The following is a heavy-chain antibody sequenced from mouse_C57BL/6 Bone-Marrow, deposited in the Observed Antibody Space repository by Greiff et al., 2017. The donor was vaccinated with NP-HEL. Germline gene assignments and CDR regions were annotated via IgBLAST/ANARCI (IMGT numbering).Heavy chain of an antibody. J-gene: IGHJ2*01. V-gene: IGHV1-52*01. D-gene: IGHD1-1*01. CDR1: GYIFTSYW. CDR2: IDPSDSET. CDR3: AREGYYGSSSYYFDY. Sequence: QVQLQQPGAELVRPGSSVKLSCKASGYIFTSYWMHWVKQRPIQGLEWIGNIDPSDSETHYNQKFKDKATLTVDKSSSTAYMQLSSLTSEDSAVYYCAREGYYGSSSYYFDYWGQGTTLTVSS.